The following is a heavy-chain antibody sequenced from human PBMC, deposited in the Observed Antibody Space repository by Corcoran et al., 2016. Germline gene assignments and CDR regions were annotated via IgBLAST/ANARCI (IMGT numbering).Heavy chain of an antibody. D-gene: IGHD6-13*01. J-gene: IGHJ4*02. V-gene: IGHV3-33*01. CDR1: GFTFSTYG. CDR3: ARSGPAKYSSRWYYCDY. CDR2: VWYDGSNK. Sequence: QVQLVESGGGVVQPGRSLRLSCAASGFTFSTYGMHWVRQAPGKGLEWVAIVWYDGSNKYYADSVKGRFTISRDNSKTTLYLEMNSLRVEDKAVHYWARSGPAKYSSRWYYCDYWGQGIRVTVAS.